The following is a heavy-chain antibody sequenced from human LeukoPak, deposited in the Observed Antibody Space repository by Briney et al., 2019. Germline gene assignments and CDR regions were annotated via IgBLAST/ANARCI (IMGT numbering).Heavy chain of an antibody. CDR3: ARDSGDNCSGGSCYLRFDY. V-gene: IGHV3-13*01. CDR2: IGTAGDT. D-gene: IGHD2-15*01. J-gene: IGHJ4*02. Sequence: GGSLRLSCAASGFTFSSYDMHWVRQATGKGLEWVSAIGTAGDTYYPGSVKGRFTISRENAKNSLYLQMNSLRAGDTAVYYCARDSGDNCSGGSCYLRFDYWGQGTRVTVSS. CDR1: GFTFSSYD.